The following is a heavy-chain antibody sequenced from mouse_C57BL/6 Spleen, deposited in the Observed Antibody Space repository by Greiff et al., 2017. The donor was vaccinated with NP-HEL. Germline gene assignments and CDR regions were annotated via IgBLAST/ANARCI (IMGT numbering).Heavy chain of an antibody. J-gene: IGHJ4*01. CDR1: GYAFTNYL. Sequence: QVQLQQSGAELVRPGTSVKVSCKASGYAFTNYLIEWVKQRPGQGLEWIGVINPGSGGTNYNEKFKGKATLTADKSSSTAYMQLSSLTSEDSAVYFCARRHPSHAMDYWGQGTSVTVSS. CDR3: ARRHPSHAMDY. CDR2: INPGSGGT. V-gene: IGHV1-54*01. D-gene: IGHD6-1*01.